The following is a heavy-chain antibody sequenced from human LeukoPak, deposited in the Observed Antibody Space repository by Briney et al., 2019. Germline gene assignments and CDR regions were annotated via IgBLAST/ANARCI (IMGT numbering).Heavy chain of an antibody. D-gene: IGHD3-3*01. CDR1: GFTFDDYA. V-gene: IGHV3-43*02. CDR3: AKDIHHDFWSGYYSYYFDY. Sequence: PGGSLRLSYAASGFTFDDYAMHWVRQAPGKGLEWVSLISGDGGSTYYADSVKGRFTISRDNSKNSLYLQMNSLRTEDTALYYCAKDIHHDFWSGYYSYYFDYWGQGTLVTVSS. CDR2: ISGDGGST. J-gene: IGHJ4*02.